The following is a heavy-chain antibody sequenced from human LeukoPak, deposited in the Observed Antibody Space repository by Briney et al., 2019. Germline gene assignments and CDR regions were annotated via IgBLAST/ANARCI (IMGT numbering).Heavy chain of an antibody. Sequence: GGSLRLSCAASGFTFRDYGMSWVRQAPGKGLEWVSALTGSGGTTYYADSVKGRFTISRDNSKNTLYLQMNSLTAEDTAVYYCAKSGLNRFDYWGQGTLVTVSS. CDR3: AKSGLNRFDY. V-gene: IGHV3-23*01. D-gene: IGHD2-15*01. CDR1: GFTFRDYG. J-gene: IGHJ4*02. CDR2: LTGSGGTT.